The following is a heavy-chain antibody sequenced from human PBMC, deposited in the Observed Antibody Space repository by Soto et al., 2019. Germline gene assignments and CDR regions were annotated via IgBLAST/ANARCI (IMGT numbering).Heavy chain of an antibody. J-gene: IGHJ5*02. CDR1: GGSISSSNW. D-gene: IGHD6-13*01. V-gene: IGHV4-4*02. CDR2: IYHSGST. Sequence: SETLSLTCAVSGGSISSSNWWSWVRQPPGKGLEWIGEIYHSGSTNYNPSLKSRVTISVDKSKNQFSLKLSSVTAADTAVYYCARGGPVYSSSWYWFDPWGQGTLVTVSS. CDR3: ARGGPVYSSSWYWFDP.